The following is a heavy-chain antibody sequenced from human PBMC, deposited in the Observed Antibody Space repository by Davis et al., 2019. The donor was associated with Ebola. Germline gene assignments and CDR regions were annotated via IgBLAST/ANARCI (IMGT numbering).Heavy chain of an antibody. CDR2: ISGDGSNT. CDR1: GFTFSSYW. CDR3: ARRYCTSTNCSPGYGMDV. V-gene: IGHV3-74*01. Sequence: GESLKISCAASGFTFSSYWMHWVRQAPGKELVWVSRISGDGSNTNYADSVQGRFTISRDNAKNTLYLQMNSLRVEDTAVYYCARRYCTSTNCSPGYGMDVWGQGTTVTVSS. D-gene: IGHD2-2*01. J-gene: IGHJ6*02.